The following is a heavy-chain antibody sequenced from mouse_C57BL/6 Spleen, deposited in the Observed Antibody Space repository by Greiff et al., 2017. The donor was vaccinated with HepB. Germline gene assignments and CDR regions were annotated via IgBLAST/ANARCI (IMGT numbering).Heavy chain of an antibody. D-gene: IGHD1-1*01. V-gene: IGHV1-55*01. Sequence: QVQLQQPGAELVKPGASVKMSCKASGYTFTSYWITWVKQRPGQGLEWIGDIYPGSGSTNYNEKFKSKATLTVDISSSTAYMQLSSLTSEDSAVYYCARNRGLYGSSSWFAYWGQGTLVTVSA. J-gene: IGHJ3*01. CDR2: IYPGSGST. CDR1: GYTFTSYW. CDR3: ARNRGLYGSSSWFAY.